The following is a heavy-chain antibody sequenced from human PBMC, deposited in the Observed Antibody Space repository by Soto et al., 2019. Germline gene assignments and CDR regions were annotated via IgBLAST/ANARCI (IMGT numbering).Heavy chain of an antibody. V-gene: IGHV1-18*01. CDR2: ISPYNGNT. CDR1: GGTFTSYA. J-gene: IGHJ4*02. D-gene: IGHD3-3*01. CDR3: AREARDYDFWSGYNPLDY. Sequence: GASVKVSCKASGGTFTSYAISWVRQAPGQGLEWMGWISPYNGNTNYAQKFQGRVTMTTDKSTSTAYMELRSLRSDDTAVYYCAREARDYDFWSGYNPLDYWAQGTLDTVSS.